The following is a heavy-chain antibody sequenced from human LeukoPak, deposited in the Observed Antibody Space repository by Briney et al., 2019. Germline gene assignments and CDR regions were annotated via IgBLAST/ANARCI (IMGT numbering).Heavy chain of an antibody. J-gene: IGHJ4*02. D-gene: IGHD3-10*01. Sequence: ASVKVSCKASGYTFTNYDIVWVRQATGQGPEWMGWMNPNSGNTGYAQKFQGRVTMTRDTSINTAYMELHSLTSEDTAVYYCARGRGGTVVRGYLDYWGQGTLVTVSS. V-gene: IGHV1-8*01. CDR2: MNPNSGNT. CDR1: GYTFTNYD. CDR3: ARGRGGTVVRGYLDY.